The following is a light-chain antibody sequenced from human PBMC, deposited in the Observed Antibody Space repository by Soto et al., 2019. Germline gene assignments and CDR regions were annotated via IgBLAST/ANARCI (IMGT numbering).Light chain of an antibody. V-gene: IGKV1-39*01. CDR1: QSISSY. Sequence: DIQMTQSPSSLSASVGDRVTLTCRASQSISSYLNWYQQKPGKAPKLLIYAASSLQSGVPSRFSGSGSGTDFTLTISSLQPEDFATYYCQQSYSTPGTFGQGTKVDIK. CDR2: AAS. J-gene: IGKJ1*01. CDR3: QQSYSTPGT.